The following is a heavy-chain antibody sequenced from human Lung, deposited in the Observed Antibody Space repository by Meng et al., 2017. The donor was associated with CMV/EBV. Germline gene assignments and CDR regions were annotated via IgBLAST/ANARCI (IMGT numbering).Heavy chain of an antibody. CDR2: ISYDGSNK. D-gene: IGHD6-19*01. J-gene: IGHJ3*02. CDR3: ARDLAFSGWYRNAFDI. CDR1: GFTFSSYA. V-gene: IGHV3-30*04. Sequence: SCAASGFTFSSYAVHWVSQAPGKGLEWVAVISYDGSNKYYADSVKGRFTISRDNSKNTLYLQMNSLRAEDTAVYNCARDLAFSGWYRNAFDIWGQGTMVTVSS.